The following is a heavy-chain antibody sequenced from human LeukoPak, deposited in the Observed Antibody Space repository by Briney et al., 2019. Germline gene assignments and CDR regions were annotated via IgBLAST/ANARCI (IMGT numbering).Heavy chain of an antibody. CDR2: IKQDGSEK. D-gene: IGHD6-19*01. V-gene: IGHV3-7*03. J-gene: IGHJ3*02. CDR1: GFTFSSYW. Sequence: GGSLRLSCTASGFTFSSYWMSWVRQAPGKGLEWVANIKQDGSEKYYVDSVKGRFTISRDNAENSVYLQMNSLRAEDTAVYYCARDVVSSGWDAFDIWGQGTMVTVSS. CDR3: ARDVVSSGWDAFDI.